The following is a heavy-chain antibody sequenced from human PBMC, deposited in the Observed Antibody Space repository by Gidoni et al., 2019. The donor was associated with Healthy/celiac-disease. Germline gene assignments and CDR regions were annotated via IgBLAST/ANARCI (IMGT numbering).Heavy chain of an antibody. CDR2: MYYSGNT. CDR1: GGSSRSSNYY. Sequence: QLQLQESGPGLVKHSETLSLTCTVPGGSSRSSNYYWDWIRQSPGKGLEWIGSMYYSGNTYYNPSLKSRVTISEDTSNNQFSLKLNSVTAADTAVYYCARRGIAALDYMDVWGKGTTVTVSS. J-gene: IGHJ6*03. CDR3: ARRGIAALDYMDV. D-gene: IGHD6-6*01. V-gene: IGHV4-39*01.